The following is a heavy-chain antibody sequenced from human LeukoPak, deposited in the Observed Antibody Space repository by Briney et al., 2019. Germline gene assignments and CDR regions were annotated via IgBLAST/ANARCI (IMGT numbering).Heavy chain of an antibody. CDR3: ARDRRGSSSWYLFDY. CDR1: GFTFSDYY. D-gene: IGHD6-13*01. CDR2: IWYDGSNK. J-gene: IGHJ4*02. V-gene: IGHV3-33*08. Sequence: GGSLRLSCAASGFTFSDYYMSWIRQAPGKGLEWVAVIWYDGSNKYYADSVKGRFTISRDNSKNTLYLQMNSLRAEDTAVYYCARDRRGSSSWYLFDYWGQGTLVTVSS.